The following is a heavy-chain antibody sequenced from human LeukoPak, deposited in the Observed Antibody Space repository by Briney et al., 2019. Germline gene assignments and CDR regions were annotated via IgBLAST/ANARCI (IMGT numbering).Heavy chain of an antibody. CDR2: INPSGGST. V-gene: IGHV1-46*01. D-gene: IGHD1-26*01. CDR1: GYTFTRYY. J-gene: IGHJ5*02. Sequence: ASVKVSCKASGYTFTRYYMYWVRQAPGQGLEWMGIINPSGGSTNYAQKFQGRVTMTRDMSTSTDYMELSSLRSEDTAVYYCARDNSVGDTAWWFDPWGQGTLVTVSS. CDR3: ARDNSVGDTAWWFDP.